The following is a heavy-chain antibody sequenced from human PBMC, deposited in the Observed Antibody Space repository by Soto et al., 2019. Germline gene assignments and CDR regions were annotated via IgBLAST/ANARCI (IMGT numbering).Heavy chain of an antibody. D-gene: IGHD3-10*01. Sequence: GASVKVSCKASGFTFTSSAVQWVRQARGQRLEWIGWIVVGSGNTNYAQKFQERVTITRDMSTSTAYMGLSSVRSEDTAVYYCAADPLLWFGELWVDYYYYGMDVWGQGTTVTVSS. V-gene: IGHV1-58*01. J-gene: IGHJ6*02. CDR2: IVVGSGNT. CDR3: AADPLLWFGELWVDYYYYGMDV. CDR1: GFTFTSSA.